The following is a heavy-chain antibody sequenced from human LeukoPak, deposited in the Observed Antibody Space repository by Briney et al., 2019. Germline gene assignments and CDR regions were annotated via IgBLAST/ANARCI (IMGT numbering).Heavy chain of an antibody. D-gene: IGHD1-1*01. CDR3: ARYPTYFDY. Sequence: SETLSLTCTVSGGSISSYYWSWIRQPPGKGLEWIGYISNSGGTNYNPSLKSRVSISVDTSKNQFSLKLTSVTAADTAVYFCARYPTYFDYWGQGTLVTVSS. J-gene: IGHJ4*02. CDR1: GGSISSYY. CDR2: ISNSGGT. V-gene: IGHV4-59*08.